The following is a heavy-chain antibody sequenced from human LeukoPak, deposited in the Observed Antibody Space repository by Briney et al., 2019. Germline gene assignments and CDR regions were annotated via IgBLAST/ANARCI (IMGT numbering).Heavy chain of an antibody. CDR1: GFPFSSYA. CDR3: AKERGYGYNHIDY. Sequence: GGSLRLSCEASGFPFSSYAMNCVRQAPGKGLEWVSTISGSGGSTYYADSVKGRFTISRDKSKNTVYLQMNSLRAEDTAVYYCAKERGYGYNHIDYWGQGTLVTVSS. CDR2: ISGSGGST. V-gene: IGHV3-23*01. D-gene: IGHD5-24*01. J-gene: IGHJ4*02.